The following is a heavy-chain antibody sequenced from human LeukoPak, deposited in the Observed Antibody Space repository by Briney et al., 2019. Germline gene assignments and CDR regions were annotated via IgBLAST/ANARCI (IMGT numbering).Heavy chain of an antibody. CDR3: ARHGTNSSESYFDY. Sequence: SETLSLTCSVSGGSVSSYYWSWIRQSPGKGLEWIGYIHNSGRTNYNPSLRSRVTRFVDTSKNQVSLRLSSVTAADTAVYYCARHGTNSSESYFDYWGQGALVTVSS. CDR2: IHNSGRT. CDR1: GGSVSSYY. D-gene: IGHD1-14*01. V-gene: IGHV4-59*08. J-gene: IGHJ4*02.